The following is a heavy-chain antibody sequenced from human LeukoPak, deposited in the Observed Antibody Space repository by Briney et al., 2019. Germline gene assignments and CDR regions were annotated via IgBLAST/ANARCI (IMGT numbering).Heavy chain of an antibody. CDR2: ISYSGST. D-gene: IGHD2-15*01. J-gene: IGHJ4*02. CDR1: GGSISSYY. Sequence: PSETLSLTCTVSGGSISSYYWIWIRQPPGKGREGMGDISYSGSTNYNPSLKRRRTISLDTSKRQFSLNLNSVTVADTALYYCARDYGGGCYQIDYWGQGTLVTVSS. CDR3: ARDYGGGCYQIDY. V-gene: IGHV4-59*12.